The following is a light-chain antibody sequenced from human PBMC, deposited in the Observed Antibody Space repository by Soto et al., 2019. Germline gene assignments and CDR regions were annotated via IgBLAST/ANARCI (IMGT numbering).Light chain of an antibody. CDR1: SSNIGSNY. V-gene: IGLV1-47*02. CDR3: AAWDDSLSGRV. Sequence: QSVLTQPPSASGTPGQRVTISCSGSSSNIGSNYVYWYQQLPGTAPKLLIYSNNQRPSGVPDRFSGSKSGTSASLAISGLRSEDEADYYCAAWDDSLSGRVFGRGSKLTVL. CDR2: SNN. J-gene: IGLJ2*01.